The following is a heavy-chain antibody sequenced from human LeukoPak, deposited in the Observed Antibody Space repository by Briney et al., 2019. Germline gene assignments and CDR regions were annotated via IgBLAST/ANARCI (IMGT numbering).Heavy chain of an antibody. D-gene: IGHD2-21*01. J-gene: IGHJ4*02. V-gene: IGHV5-51*01. CDR2: IYPVNSDA. CDR3: ARQYCASGSCYPGYFDY. CDR1: GYRFTNYW. Sequence: GQSLRISCKGSGYRFTNYWIGWVRQMPGKDLEWMGIIYPVNSDAIYSPSFQGQVTISADKSISTASLQWSSLKASDSAIYYCARQYCASGSCYPGYFDYWGQGTLVTVSS.